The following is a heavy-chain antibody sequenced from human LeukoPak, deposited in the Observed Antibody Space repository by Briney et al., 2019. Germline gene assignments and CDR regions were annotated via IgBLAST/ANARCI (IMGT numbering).Heavy chain of an antibody. J-gene: IGHJ5*02. Sequence: GAPVKVSCKASGYTFTSYDINWVRQATGQGLEWMGWMKPNSGNTGYAQKFQGRVTITRNTSISTAYMELSSLRSEDTAVYYCARGRGYYDFWSGRPSNNWFDPWGQGTLVTVSS. V-gene: IGHV1-8*03. CDR2: MKPNSGNT. CDR3: ARGRGYYDFWSGRPSNNWFDP. D-gene: IGHD3-3*01. CDR1: GYTFTSYD.